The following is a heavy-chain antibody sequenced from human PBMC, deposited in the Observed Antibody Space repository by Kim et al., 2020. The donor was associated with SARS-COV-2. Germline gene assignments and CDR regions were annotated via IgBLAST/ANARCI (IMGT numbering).Heavy chain of an antibody. V-gene: IGHV1-2*02. CDR2: INPNSGGT. Sequence: ASVKVSCKASGYTFTGYYMHWVRQAPGQGLEWMGWINPNSGGTNYAQKFQGRVTMTRDTSISTAYMELSRLRSDDTAVYYCARSMRTYYDYGSGAFDIWGQGTMVTVSS. CDR3: ARSMRTYYDYGSGAFDI. CDR1: GYTFTGYY. D-gene: IGHD3-16*01. J-gene: IGHJ3*02.